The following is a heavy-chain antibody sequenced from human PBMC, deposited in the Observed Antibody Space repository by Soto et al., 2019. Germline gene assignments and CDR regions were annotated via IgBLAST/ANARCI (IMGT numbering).Heavy chain of an antibody. CDR1: GLNFDDFA. D-gene: IGHD3-3*01. CDR2: ITWNSRVL. V-gene: IGHV3-9*01. J-gene: IGHJ4*02. CDR3: AKGRYDFWSPYYFDS. Sequence: GGSLRLSCVGTGLNFDDFATHWVRQAPGKGLEWVSGITWNSRVLAYADSVKGRFTISRDNARNSLYLQMDSLRDEDTALYYCAKGRYDFWSPYYFDSWGQGTLVTVSS.